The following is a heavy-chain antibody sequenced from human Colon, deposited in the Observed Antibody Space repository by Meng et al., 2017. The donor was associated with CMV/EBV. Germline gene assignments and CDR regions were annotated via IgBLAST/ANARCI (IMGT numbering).Heavy chain of an antibody. CDR2: VYYSGYT. Sequence: GSPSLTCNVSGGSISSTSYYWAWIRQSPGKGLEWIGSVYYSGYTYSNPSLSSRLSISVDRSKNQFFLRLSSVTAADTAVYYCARDRHSEVVIALKGTFDIWGQGTRVTVSS. V-gene: IGHV4-39*07. CDR3: ARDRHSEVVIALKGTFDI. J-gene: IGHJ3*02. D-gene: IGHD2-21*01. CDR1: GGSISSTSYY.